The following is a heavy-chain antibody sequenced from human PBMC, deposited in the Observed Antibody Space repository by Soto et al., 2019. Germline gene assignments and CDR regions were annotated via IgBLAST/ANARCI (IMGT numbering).Heavy chain of an antibody. D-gene: IGHD3-9*01. V-gene: IGHV3-15*01. CDR3: NTVPSDRYSDWLFNPDAFGV. CDR1: GFSFNKAW. J-gene: IGHJ3*01. CDR2: VKSKTDGRAT. Sequence: EAQLVESGGGQVEPGGSLTLSCAASGFSFNKAWMSWVRQAPGKGLEWVGRVKSKTDGRATDYAASVKGRFIISRDDSSNTLYLHMNSLQTEDTAVYYCNTVPSDRYSDWLFNPDAFGVWGQGTMVIVSS.